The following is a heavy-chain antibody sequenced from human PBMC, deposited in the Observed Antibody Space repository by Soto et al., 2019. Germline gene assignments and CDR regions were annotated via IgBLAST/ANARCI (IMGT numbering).Heavy chain of an antibody. Sequence: PSETLSLTCAVYGGSFSGYYCSWIRQPPGKGLEWIGEINHSGSTNYNPSLKSRVTISVDTSKNQFSLKLSSVTAADTAVYYCARQTTVTSEAGFDYWGQGTLVTVSS. V-gene: IGHV4-34*01. J-gene: IGHJ4*02. CDR1: GGSFSGYY. D-gene: IGHD4-17*01. CDR2: INHSGST. CDR3: ARQTTVTSEAGFDY.